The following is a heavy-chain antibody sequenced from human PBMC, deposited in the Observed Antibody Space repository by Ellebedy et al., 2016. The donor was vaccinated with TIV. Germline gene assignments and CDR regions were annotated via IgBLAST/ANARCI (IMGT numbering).Heavy chain of an antibody. Sequence: ASVKVSCKASGYTFTGYYMHWVRQAPGQGLEWMGIINPSGGSTSYAQKFQGRVTMTRDTSTSTVYMEPSSLRSEDTAVYYCARGGGTTVTAPAANFDYWGQGTLVTVSS. J-gene: IGHJ4*02. CDR3: ARGGGTTVTAPAANFDY. CDR1: GYTFTGYY. D-gene: IGHD4-17*01. CDR2: INPSGGST. V-gene: IGHV1-46*01.